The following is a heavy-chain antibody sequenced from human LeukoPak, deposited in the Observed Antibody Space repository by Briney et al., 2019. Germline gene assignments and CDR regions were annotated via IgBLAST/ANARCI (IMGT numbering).Heavy chain of an antibody. CDR1: GGSFSGYY. D-gene: IGHD2-8*01. CDR3: ASSPTDIVLMVYAGARYFDY. V-gene: IGHV4-34*01. CDR2: INHSGST. Sequence: SETLSLTCAVYGGSFSGYYWSWIRQPPGKGLEWIGEINHSGSTNYNPSLKSRVTISVDTSKNQFSLKLSSVTAADTAVYYCASSPTDIVLMVYAGARYFDYWGQGTMVTVSS. J-gene: IGHJ4*02.